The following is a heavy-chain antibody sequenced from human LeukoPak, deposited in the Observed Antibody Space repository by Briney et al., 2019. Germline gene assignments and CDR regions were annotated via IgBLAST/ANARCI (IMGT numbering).Heavy chain of an antibody. CDR1: GYTFTSYA. CDR2: INTNTGNP. V-gene: IGHV7-4-1*02. D-gene: IGHD3-10*01. CDR3: ARVRYMVRGAYDAFDI. J-gene: IGHJ3*02. Sequence: ASVKVSCKASGYTFTSYAMNWVRQAPGQGLEWMGWINTNTGNPTYAQGFTGRFVFSLDTSVSTPYLQISSLKAEDTAVYYCARVRYMVRGAYDAFDIWGQGTMVTVSS.